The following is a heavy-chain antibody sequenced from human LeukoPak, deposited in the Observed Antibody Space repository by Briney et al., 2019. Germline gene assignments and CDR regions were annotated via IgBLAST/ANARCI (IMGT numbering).Heavy chain of an antibody. J-gene: IGHJ6*04. Sequence: GSLSLSCAAAGFTFSSYGMHWVRQAPGKGLEWVAVISYDGSNKYYADSEKGRFTISRDNSKNTLYLHMNRLRAEDTAVYYCAKDLHYGSGSYYKNAAYYYYGMDVWGKGTTVTVSS. CDR2: ISYDGSNK. CDR1: GFTFSSYG. CDR3: AKDLHYGSGSYYKNAAYYYYGMDV. D-gene: IGHD3-10*01. V-gene: IGHV3-30*18.